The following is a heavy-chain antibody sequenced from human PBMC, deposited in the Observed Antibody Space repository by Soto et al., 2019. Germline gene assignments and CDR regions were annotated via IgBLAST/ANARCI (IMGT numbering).Heavy chain of an antibody. CDR3: ARGSSSWYVSFDY. CDR1: GFTFSSNW. D-gene: IGHD6-13*01. V-gene: IGHV3-74*01. J-gene: IGHJ4*02. CDR2: INSDGSIT. Sequence: PGGSLRLSCAASGFTFSSNWMHWVSQAPGKGLVWVSRINSDGSITSYADSVKGQFTISRDNAKNTLYLQMNSLRADDTAVYYCARGSSSWYVSFDYWGQGILVTAPQ.